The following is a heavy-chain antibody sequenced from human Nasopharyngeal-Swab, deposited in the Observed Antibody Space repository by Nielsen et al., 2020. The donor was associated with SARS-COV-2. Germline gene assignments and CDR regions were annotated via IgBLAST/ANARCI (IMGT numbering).Heavy chain of an antibody. CDR3: TTDYYFDY. J-gene: IGHJ4*02. CDR1: GFGFSGAA. CDR2: IGDKAHNYAT. V-gene: IGHV3-73*01. D-gene: IGHD4/OR15-4a*01. Sequence: GESLKISCAGSGFGFSGAAIHWVRQASGKGLEWVGRIGDKAHNYATTYAASVKGRFTISRDDSKNTAFLQMDSLNTEDTALYYCTTDYYFDYWGQGTLVSVSS.